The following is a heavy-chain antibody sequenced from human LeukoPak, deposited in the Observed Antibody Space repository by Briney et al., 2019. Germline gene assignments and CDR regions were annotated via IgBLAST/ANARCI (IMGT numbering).Heavy chain of an antibody. J-gene: IGHJ4*02. V-gene: IGHV1-69*04. CDR1: GGTFSSYA. D-gene: IGHD5-24*01. Sequence: ASVKVSCKASGGTFSSYAISWVRQAPGQGLEWMGRIIPILGIANYAQKFQGRVTITADKSTSTAYMELSSLRSEDTAVYYCAREVVVLEMATTLEIDYWGQGTLVTVSS. CDR3: AREVVVLEMATTLEIDY. CDR2: IIPILGIA.